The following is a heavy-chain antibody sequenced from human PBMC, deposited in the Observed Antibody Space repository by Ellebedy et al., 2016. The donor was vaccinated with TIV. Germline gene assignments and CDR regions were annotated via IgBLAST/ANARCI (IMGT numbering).Heavy chain of an antibody. V-gene: IGHV3-7*01. CDR1: GFTFSSYW. Sequence: GESLKISCAAPGFTFSSYWMSWVRQAPGKGLEWVANINKDGSEKYYVESVKGRFTISRDNAKNSLYLQMNGLGAEDTAVYYCVTDGSYGDYRSPTHAFEFWGQGTMVTVSS. CDR3: VTDGSYGDYRSPTHAFEF. D-gene: IGHD4-17*01. J-gene: IGHJ3*01. CDR2: INKDGSEK.